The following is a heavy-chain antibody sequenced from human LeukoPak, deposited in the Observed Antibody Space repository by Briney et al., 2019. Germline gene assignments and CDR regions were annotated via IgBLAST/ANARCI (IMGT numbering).Heavy chain of an antibody. V-gene: IGHV4-38-2*01. CDR2: IYHSGST. D-gene: IGHD2-8*01. CDR1: GYSISSGYY. Sequence: SETLSLTCAVSGYSISSGYYWGWIRQPPGKGLEWIGSIYHSGSTNYNPSLKSRVTISVDTSKNQFSLKLSSVTAADTAVYYCARRVAFCTNGVCYLPPEHFDYWGQGTLVTVSS. CDR3: ARRVAFCTNGVCYLPPEHFDY. J-gene: IGHJ4*02.